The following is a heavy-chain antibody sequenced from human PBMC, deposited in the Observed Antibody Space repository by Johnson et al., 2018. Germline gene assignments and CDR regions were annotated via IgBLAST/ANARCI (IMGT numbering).Heavy chain of an antibody. V-gene: IGHV5-51*01. CDR1: GYSFTSYW. Sequence: VKLVESGAEVQKPGESLKISCKGSGYSFTSYWIGWVRQMPGKGLEWMGIIYPGDSDTRYSPSFQGQVTLSADKSISPAYLPWSSLKASDPAMYYGARHTGRWQQPAGAFDIWGQGTMVTVSS. CDR3: ARHTGRWQQPAGAFDI. J-gene: IGHJ3*02. CDR2: IYPGDSDT. D-gene: IGHD6-13*01.